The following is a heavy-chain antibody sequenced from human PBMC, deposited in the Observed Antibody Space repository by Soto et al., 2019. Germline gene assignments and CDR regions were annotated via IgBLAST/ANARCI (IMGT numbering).Heavy chain of an antibody. D-gene: IGHD3-16*02. J-gene: IGHJ2*01. CDR3: IRFSRSLSWYFDL. Sequence: EVQLVESGGGLVQPGGSPKLSCAASGFTFSDSAMHWVRHASGKGLEWVGRIRSKGNNYATTYAASVKGRFTISRDDSKKTAYLQMNSLKTEDTAVYYCIRFSRSLSWYFDLWGRGTLVTVSS. CDR2: IRSKGNNYAT. V-gene: IGHV3-73*02. CDR1: GFTFSDSA.